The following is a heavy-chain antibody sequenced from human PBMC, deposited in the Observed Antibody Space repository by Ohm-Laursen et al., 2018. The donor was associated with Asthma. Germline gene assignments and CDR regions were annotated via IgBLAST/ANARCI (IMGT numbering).Heavy chain of an antibody. CDR1: GFTFSSYG. CDR3: ARPYYDFWSGYYTGLGDYYYGMDV. Sequence: SLRLSCAASGFTFSSYGMHWVRQAPGKGLEWVAVIWYDGSNKYYADSVKGRFTISRDNSKNTLYLQMNSLRAEDTAVYYCARPYYDFWSGYYTGLGDYYYGMDVWGQGTTVTVSS. V-gene: IGHV3-33*01. J-gene: IGHJ6*02. D-gene: IGHD3-3*01. CDR2: IWYDGSNK.